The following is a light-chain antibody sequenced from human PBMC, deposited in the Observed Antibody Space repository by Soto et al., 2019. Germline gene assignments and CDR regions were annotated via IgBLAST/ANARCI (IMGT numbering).Light chain of an antibody. V-gene: IGKV3-20*01. CDR3: QQFGDSLT. Sequence: IVLTQSPGTLALSPGERGTLSWRASQSVSSTYLVWYQQKPGQAPRLLIYGATSRASGIPDRFSGSGSGTDFTLTISRLEPEDFAVYYCQQFGDSLTFGPGTKVDIK. CDR1: QSVSSTY. CDR2: GAT. J-gene: IGKJ3*01.